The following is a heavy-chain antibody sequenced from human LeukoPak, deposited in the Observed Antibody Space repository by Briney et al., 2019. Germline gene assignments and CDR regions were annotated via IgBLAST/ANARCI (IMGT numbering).Heavy chain of an antibody. D-gene: IGHD3-9*01. J-gene: IGHJ5*02. CDR2: IIPIFGTA. CDR3: ARGDILTGSRFDP. CDR1: GGTFSSYA. V-gene: IGHV1-69*05. Sequence: SVKVSCKASGGTFSSYAISWVRQAPGQGLEWMGGIIPIFGTANYAQKFQGRVTITTDESTSTAYMELCSLRSEDTAVYYCARGDILTGSRFDPWGQGTLVTVSS.